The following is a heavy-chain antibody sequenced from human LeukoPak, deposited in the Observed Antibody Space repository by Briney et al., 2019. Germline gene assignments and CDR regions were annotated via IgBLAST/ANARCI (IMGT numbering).Heavy chain of an antibody. CDR1: GYTFTSYY. V-gene: IGHV1-46*01. Sequence: WASVKVSCKASGYTFTSYYMDWVRQAPGQGLESMGIINPSGGSTSYAQKFQGRVTMTRDTSTSTVYMELSSLRSEDTPVYYCARAYGDYGIFDYWGQGTLVTVSS. D-gene: IGHD4-17*01. CDR3: ARAYGDYGIFDY. CDR2: INPSGGST. J-gene: IGHJ4*02.